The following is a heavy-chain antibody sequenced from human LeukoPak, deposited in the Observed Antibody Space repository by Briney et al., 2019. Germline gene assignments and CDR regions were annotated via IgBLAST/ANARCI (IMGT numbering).Heavy chain of an antibody. J-gene: IGHJ4*02. V-gene: IGHV3-15*01. CDR2: ITSKTDGGST. CDR1: GFTFSNAR. D-gene: IGHD6-19*01. CDR3: TTELQWLVLGFGDY. Sequence: KPGGPIRLSCAASGFTFSNARMSWVHQAPGKRLEWVGRITSKTDGGSTDYAAPVNGRFTISRDDSKNTQYLQMNSLKTEDTALYYCTTELQWLVLGFGDYWGQGTLVTVSS.